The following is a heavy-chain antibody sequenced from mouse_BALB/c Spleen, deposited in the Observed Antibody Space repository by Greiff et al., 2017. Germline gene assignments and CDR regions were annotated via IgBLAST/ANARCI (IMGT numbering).Heavy chain of an antibody. CDR2: IDPENGDT. V-gene: IGHV14-4*02. CDR1: GFNIKDYY. Sequence: DVQLQESGAELVRSGASVKLSCTASGFNIKDYYMHWVKQRPEQGLEWIGWIDPENGDTEYAPKFQGKATMTADTSSNTAYLQLSSLTSEDTAVYYCKGGYYGYDYAMDYWGQGTSVTVSS. D-gene: IGHD2-2*01. J-gene: IGHJ4*01. CDR3: KGGYYGYDYAMDY.